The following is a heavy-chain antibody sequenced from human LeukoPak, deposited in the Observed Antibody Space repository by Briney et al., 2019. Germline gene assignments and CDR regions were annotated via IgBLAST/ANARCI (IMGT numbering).Heavy chain of an antibody. V-gene: IGHV1-69*05. CDR3: ATQEGSSSAYYFDY. CDR1: GGTFSSYA. CDR2: IFPIFGTA. Sequence: SVKVSCKASGGTFSSYAISWVRQAPGQGLEWMGGIFPIFGTANYAQKFQGRVTITTDESTSTAYMELSSLRSEDTAVYYCATQEGSSSAYYFDYWGQGTLVTVSS. D-gene: IGHD6-6*01. J-gene: IGHJ4*02.